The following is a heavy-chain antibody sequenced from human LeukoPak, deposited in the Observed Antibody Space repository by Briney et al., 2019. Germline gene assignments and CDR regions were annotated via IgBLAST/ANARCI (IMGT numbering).Heavy chain of an antibody. Sequence: ASVKVSCKASGYTFTSYGISWVRQAPGQGLEWMGWISAYNGNTDYAQKLQGRVTMTTDTSTSTAYMELRSLRSDDTAVYYCAREGGSGDYYYYYYYMDVWGKGTTVTISS. V-gene: IGHV1-18*01. CDR3: AREGGSGDYYYYYYYMDV. J-gene: IGHJ6*03. CDR1: GYTFTSYG. CDR2: ISAYNGNT. D-gene: IGHD3-10*01.